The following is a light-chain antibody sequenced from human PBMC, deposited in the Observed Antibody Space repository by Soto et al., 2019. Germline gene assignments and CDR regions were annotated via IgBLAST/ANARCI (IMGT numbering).Light chain of an antibody. CDR1: QSVSSY. Sequence: EIVLTQSPATLSLSPGERATLSSRASQSVSSYLAWYQQKPGQAPRLLIYDASNRATGIPARFSGSGSGTDFTLTISSLEPEDFAVYYCQQRSYWPWTFGQGTKLEIK. CDR3: QQRSYWPWT. J-gene: IGKJ2*02. V-gene: IGKV3-11*01. CDR2: DAS.